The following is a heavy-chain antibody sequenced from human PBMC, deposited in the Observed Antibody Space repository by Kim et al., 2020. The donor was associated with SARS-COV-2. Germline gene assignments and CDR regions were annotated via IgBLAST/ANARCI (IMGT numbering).Heavy chain of an antibody. CDR2: ISYDGSNK. D-gene: IGHD3-10*01. J-gene: IGHJ4*02. V-gene: IGHV3-33*05. CDR1: GFTFSTYG. Sequence: GGSLRLSCAASGFTFSTYGMHWVRQAPGKGLEWVAVISYDGSNKYYADSVKGRFTISRDNSKNTLYLQMNSLRAEDTAVYYCARDPGLWFGELQYYFDYWGQGNLVTVSS. CDR3: ARDPGLWFGELQYYFDY.